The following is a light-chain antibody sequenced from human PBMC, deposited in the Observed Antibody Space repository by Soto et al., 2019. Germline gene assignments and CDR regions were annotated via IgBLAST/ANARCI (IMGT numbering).Light chain of an antibody. CDR2: KAS. V-gene: IGKV1-5*03. CDR3: QQSYVLPRT. Sequence: DIQMTQSPSTLSGSVGDRVTITCRASQTISSWLAWYQQKPGKAPKLLIYKASTLKSGVPSRFSGRGSGTDFSLTITSLQLADFATYFCQQSYVLPRTFGQGTKVEI. J-gene: IGKJ1*01. CDR1: QTISSW.